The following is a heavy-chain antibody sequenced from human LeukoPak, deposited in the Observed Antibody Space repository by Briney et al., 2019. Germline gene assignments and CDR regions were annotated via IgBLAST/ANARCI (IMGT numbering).Heavy chain of an antibody. CDR3: AKVGVYSSSSEGYYYYYYMDV. CDR2: ISGSGGST. J-gene: IGHJ6*03. Sequence: GGSLRLSCAASGFSLSSYAMSWVRQAPGKGLEWVSAISGSGGSTYYADSVKGRFTISRDNSKNTLYLQMNSLRAEDTAVYYCAKVGVYSSSSEGYYYYYYMDVWGKGTTVTVSS. D-gene: IGHD6-6*01. CDR1: GFSLSSYA. V-gene: IGHV3-23*01.